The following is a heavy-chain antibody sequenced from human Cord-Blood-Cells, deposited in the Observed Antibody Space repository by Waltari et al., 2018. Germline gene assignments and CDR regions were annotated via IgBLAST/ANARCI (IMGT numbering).Heavy chain of an antibody. Sequence: QLQLQESGPGLVKPSETPSLTCTVSGGSISSSSHYWGRIRQPPGKGLEWIGGIYYSGSTYYNPSLKSRVTISVDTSKNQFSLKLSSVTAADTAVYYCARFIAAAGDYYFDYWGQGTLVTVSS. J-gene: IGHJ4*02. CDR3: ARFIAAAGDYYFDY. CDR2: IYYSGST. V-gene: IGHV4-39*01. CDR1: GGSISSSSHY. D-gene: IGHD6-13*01.